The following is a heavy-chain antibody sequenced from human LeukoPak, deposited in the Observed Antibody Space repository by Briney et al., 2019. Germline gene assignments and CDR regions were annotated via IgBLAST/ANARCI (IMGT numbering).Heavy chain of an antibody. CDR3: ACPESLYSSSWYVGMGY. D-gene: IGHD6-13*01. V-gene: IGHV3-30*04. Sequence: GGSLRLSCAASGFTFSSYAMHWVRQAPGKGLEWVAVISYDGSNKYYADSVKGRFTISRDNSKNTLYLQMNSLRAEDTAVYYCACPESLYSSSWYVGMGYWGQGTLVTVSS. CDR1: GFTFSSYA. J-gene: IGHJ4*02. CDR2: ISYDGSNK.